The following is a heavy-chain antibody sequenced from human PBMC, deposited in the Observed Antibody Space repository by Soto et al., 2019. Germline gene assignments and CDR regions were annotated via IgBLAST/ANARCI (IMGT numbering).Heavy chain of an antibody. Sequence: AAVQVSYKASAYPFTSYGISWLRQAPLQGIEWMGWISAYNGNTNYAQKLQRRLTLTTDTSTSTAYMELRIMRSDDTAVDYCARDAITMIVLVPGADYGMDVWGQGTTVTVSS. J-gene: IGHJ6*02. CDR1: AYPFTSYG. CDR2: ISAYNGNT. CDR3: ARDAITMIVLVPGADYGMDV. V-gene: IGHV1-18*01. D-gene: IGHD3-22*01.